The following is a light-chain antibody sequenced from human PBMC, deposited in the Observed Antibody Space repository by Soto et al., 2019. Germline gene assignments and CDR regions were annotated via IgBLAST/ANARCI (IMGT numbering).Light chain of an antibody. J-gene: IGKJ1*01. Sequence: EIVMTQSPATLSVSPGERATLSCRASQSVSSNLAWYQQKPGQAPRLLIYGASTRATGVPARFSGSGSGTECTLTISSLQYEDLAVYYCQQYNNSPPWTVDQGTKVEIK. CDR1: QSVSSN. V-gene: IGKV3-15*01. CDR3: QQYNNSPPWT. CDR2: GAS.